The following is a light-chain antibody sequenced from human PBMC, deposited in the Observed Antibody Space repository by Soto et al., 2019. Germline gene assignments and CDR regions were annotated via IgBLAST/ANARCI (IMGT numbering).Light chain of an antibody. CDR2: EGS. J-gene: IGLJ3*02. CDR3: CSYAGTGTFL. CDR1: SSDVGNYDF. V-gene: IGLV2-23*03. Sequence: QSALTQPASVSGSPGQSITISCTGTSSDVGNYDFVSWYQHHPGKAPKLIIYEGSKRPSGVSSRFSGSKSGNTASLTISGLQAEDEADYYCCSYAGTGTFLFGGGTKLTVL.